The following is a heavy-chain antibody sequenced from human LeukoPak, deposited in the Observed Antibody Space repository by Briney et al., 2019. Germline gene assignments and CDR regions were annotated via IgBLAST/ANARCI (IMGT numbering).Heavy chain of an antibody. D-gene: IGHD3-10*01. CDR3: ASNYYGSGSPDFDY. J-gene: IGHJ4*02. CDR1: GGSISSDDYY. CDR2: IYYSGST. V-gene: IGHV4-30-4*01. Sequence: SETLSLTCTVSGGSISSDDYYWIRNRQPPGKGLEWVGYIYYSGSTYYNPTLKSRVTISVDTSKNQFSLKLSSVTAADTAVYYCASNYYGSGSPDFDYWGQGTLVTVSS.